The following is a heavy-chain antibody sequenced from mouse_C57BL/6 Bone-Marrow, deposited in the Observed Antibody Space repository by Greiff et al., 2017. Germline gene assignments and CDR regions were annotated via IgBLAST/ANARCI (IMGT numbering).Heavy chain of an antibody. J-gene: IGHJ4*01. CDR2: IYPSDSET. D-gene: IGHD2-4*01. Sequence: QVQLQQPGAELVRPGSSVKLSCKASGYTFTSYWMDWVKQRPGQGLEWIGNIYPSDSETHYNQKFKDKATLTVDKSSSTAYMQLSSLTSEDSAVYYCARWENYDPYCAMDYWGQGTSVTVSS. CDR3: ARWENYDPYCAMDY. CDR1: GYTFTSYW. V-gene: IGHV1-61*01.